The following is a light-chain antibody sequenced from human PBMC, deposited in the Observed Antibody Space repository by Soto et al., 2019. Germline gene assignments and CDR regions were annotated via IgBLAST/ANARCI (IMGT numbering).Light chain of an antibody. V-gene: IGKV3-20*01. CDR2: GAS. J-gene: IGKJ2*01. CDR1: QSVSSSY. CDR3: QQYGSSPGYT. Sequence: EIVLTQSPGTLSLSPGERATLSCRASQSVSSSYLAWYQQKPGQAPRLLIYGASSRATGIPDRFSGSGSGTGFTLTISRPEPEDFAVYYCQQYGSSPGYTFGQGTKLEIK.